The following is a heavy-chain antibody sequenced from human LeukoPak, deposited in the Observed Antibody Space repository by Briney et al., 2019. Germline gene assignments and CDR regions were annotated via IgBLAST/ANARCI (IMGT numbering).Heavy chain of an antibody. CDR2: INPNSGGT. V-gene: IGHV1-2*02. D-gene: IGHD4-17*01. CDR3: ARGALDPETVTNYLEY. CDR1: GYTFSDHY. Sequence: ASVKVSCKASGYTFSDHYVQWVRQPPGQGFEWLGWINPNSGGTCYARMYRVGVIMTRDMSLSKDYMELTRLTYDDAAVYYCARGALDPETVTNYLEYWAQGTLVTVSS. J-gene: IGHJ4*02.